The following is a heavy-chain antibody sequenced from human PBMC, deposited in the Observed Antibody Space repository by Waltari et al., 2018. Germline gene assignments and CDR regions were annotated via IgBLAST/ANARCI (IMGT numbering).Heavy chain of an antibody. Sequence: QVQLQQWGAGLLKPSETLSLTCAVYGGSFSGYYWSWIRQPPGKGLEWIGEISHSGSTNYSPSLKSRVTISLETSKNQFSLKLSSVTAADTAVYYCARSYGSGSFSWFDPWGQGTLVSVSS. CDR3: ARSYGSGSFSWFDP. V-gene: IGHV4-34*01. CDR1: GGSFSGYY. J-gene: IGHJ5*02. D-gene: IGHD3-10*01. CDR2: ISHSGST.